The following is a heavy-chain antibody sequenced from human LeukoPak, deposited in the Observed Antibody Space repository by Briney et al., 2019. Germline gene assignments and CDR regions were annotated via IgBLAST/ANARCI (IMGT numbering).Heavy chain of an antibody. D-gene: IGHD5-12*01. CDR3: ARLEMATIIHY. CDR1: GFTVSSNY. CDR2: IYSGGST. V-gene: IGHV3-66*01. Sequence: GGSLRLSCAASGFTVSSNYMSWVRQAPGKGLEWVSVIYSGGSTYYADSVEGRFTISRDNSKNTLYLQMNSLRAEDTAVYYCARLEMATIIHYWGQGTLVTVSS. J-gene: IGHJ4*02.